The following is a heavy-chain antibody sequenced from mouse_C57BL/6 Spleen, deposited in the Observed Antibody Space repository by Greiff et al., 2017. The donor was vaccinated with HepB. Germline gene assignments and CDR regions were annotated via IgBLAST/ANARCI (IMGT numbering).Heavy chain of an antibody. V-gene: IGHV1-50*01. CDR1: GYTFTSYW. CDR2: IDPSDSYT. J-gene: IGHJ3*01. CDR3: ARKAEGGFAY. Sequence: QVQLQQSGAELVKPGASVKLSCKASGYTFTSYWMQWVKQRPGQGLEWIGEIDPSDSYTNYNQKFKGKATLTVETSSSTAYMQLSSLTSEDSAVYYCARKAEGGFAYWGQGTLVTVSA.